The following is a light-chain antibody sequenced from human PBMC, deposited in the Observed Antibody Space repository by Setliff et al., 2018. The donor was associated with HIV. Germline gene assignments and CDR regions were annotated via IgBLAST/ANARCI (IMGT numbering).Light chain of an antibody. Sequence: TQPHSVSESPGKTVTISCTRSSGSIASNFVQWYQQRPGSSPTTVIYEDNQRPSGVPDRFSGSIDSSSNSVSLTISGLKTEDEADYYCQSFDSSNHVIFGGGTRVTVL. CDR2: EDN. CDR3: QSFDSSNHVI. CDR1: SGSIASNF. V-gene: IGLV6-57*01. J-gene: IGLJ2*01.